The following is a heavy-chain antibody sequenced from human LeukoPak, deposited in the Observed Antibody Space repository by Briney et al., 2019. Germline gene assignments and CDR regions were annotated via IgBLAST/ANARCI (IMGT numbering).Heavy chain of an antibody. Sequence: GGSLRLSCAASGFTFSIHAMSWFRQAPGKGLEWVSTISGSGGSTNYADSVKGRFTISRDNSKNTSYLQMNSLRAEDTAVYYCAKDYYDSRNYFDYWGQGTLVTVSS. J-gene: IGHJ4*02. D-gene: IGHD3-22*01. CDR2: ISGSGGST. CDR1: GFTFSIHA. V-gene: IGHV3-23*01. CDR3: AKDYYDSRNYFDY.